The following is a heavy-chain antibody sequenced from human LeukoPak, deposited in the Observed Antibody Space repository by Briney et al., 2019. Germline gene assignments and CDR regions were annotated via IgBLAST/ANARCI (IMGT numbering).Heavy chain of an antibody. CDR1: GFTFSNYA. Sequence: GGSLRLSCAGSGFTFSNYAMTWVRQAPGKGLEWVSSISSSSSYIYYADSVKGRFTISRDNAKNSLYLQMNSLRAEDTAVYYCARDYYDSSGLLPLFDYWGQGTLVTVSS. D-gene: IGHD3-22*01. V-gene: IGHV3-21*01. J-gene: IGHJ4*02. CDR3: ARDYYDSSGLLPLFDY. CDR2: ISSSSSYI.